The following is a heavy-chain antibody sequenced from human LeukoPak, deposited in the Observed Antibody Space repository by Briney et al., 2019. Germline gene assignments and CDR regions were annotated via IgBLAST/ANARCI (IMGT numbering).Heavy chain of an antibody. J-gene: IGHJ4*02. CDR3: ATIEAVRFHY. CDR2: IKQDGNEK. CDR1: GFSFSVYG. D-gene: IGHD6-19*01. V-gene: IGHV3-7*01. Sequence: GGTLRLSCAASGFSFSVYGMSWVRQAPGKGLEWVANIKQDGNEKYYAESVKGRFTISRDNAKNSVYLQMNSLRAEDTAVYYCATIEAVRFHYWGQGTLVTVSS.